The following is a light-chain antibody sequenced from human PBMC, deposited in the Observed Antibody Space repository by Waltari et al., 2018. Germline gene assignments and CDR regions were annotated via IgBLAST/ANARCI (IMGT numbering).Light chain of an antibody. Sequence: TGRASQVVNNFLNWYQLKPGQAPNFLIYAASTLQSGVPSRFSGSGSGTDFTLTISSLQPGDFATYYCQQYCTSPYTFGGGTRLEIE. V-gene: IGKV1-39*01. CDR1: QVVNNF. J-gene: IGKJ4*01. CDR3: QQYCTSPYT. CDR2: AAS.